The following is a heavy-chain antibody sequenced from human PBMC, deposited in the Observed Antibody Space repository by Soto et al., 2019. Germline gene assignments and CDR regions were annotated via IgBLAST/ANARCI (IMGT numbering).Heavy chain of an antibody. CDR2: INPSGDST. CDR3: AKVDVSTAGSFDY. V-gene: IGHV3-23*01. CDR1: GFTFSRHG. Sequence: VGSLKLSCVASGFTFSRHGLGWVRQAPGKGLEWVSTINPSGDSTFYADSVKGRFTISRDNSKNTVYLQMNSLSVGDTAVYLCAKVDVSTAGSFDYWGQGALVTVS. D-gene: IGHD6-13*01. J-gene: IGHJ4*02.